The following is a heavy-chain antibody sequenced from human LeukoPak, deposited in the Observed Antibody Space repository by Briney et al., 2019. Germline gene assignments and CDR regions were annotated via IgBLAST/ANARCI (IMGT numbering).Heavy chain of an antibody. CDR2: IRYDGNNQ. CDR1: GFTLSTYG. J-gene: IGHJ4*02. V-gene: IGHV3-30*02. D-gene: IGHD1-26*01. Sequence: GGSLRLSCAASGFTLSTYGMHWVRQAPGKGLGWVTFIRYDGNNQNYADSVKGRFTISTDNSKTTLYLQMNSLRTADTAVYYCAKERGRGMPTNFDYWGQGTLVTVSS. CDR3: AKERGRGMPTNFDY.